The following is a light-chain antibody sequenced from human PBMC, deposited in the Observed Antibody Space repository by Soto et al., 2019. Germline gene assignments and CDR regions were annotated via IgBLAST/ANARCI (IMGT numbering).Light chain of an antibody. CDR3: CSYAGSNTLEV. CDR2: EGS. V-gene: IGLV2-23*01. CDR1: SSDVGSYNL. J-gene: IGLJ2*01. Sequence: QSALTQPASVSGSPGQSITISCTGTSSDVGSYNLVSWYQQHPGKAPKLMIYEGSKRPSGVSNRFSGSKSGNTASLTISGLQAEEEADYYCCSYAGSNTLEVFGGGTKLTVL.